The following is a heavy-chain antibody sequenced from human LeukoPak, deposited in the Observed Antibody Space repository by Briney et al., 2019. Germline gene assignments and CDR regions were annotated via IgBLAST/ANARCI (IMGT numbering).Heavy chain of an antibody. D-gene: IGHD5-24*01. J-gene: IGHJ4*02. V-gene: IGHV4-59*11. Sequence: ETLSLTCTVSGGSISSHYWSWIRQPPGRGLEWIGYIYYSGSTNYNPSLQSRVTMSLDTSKNQFSLKLSSVTAADTAVYYCARGSLGMASPPAPFDSWGQGTLVTVSS. CDR2: IYYSGST. CDR3: ARGSLGMASPPAPFDS. CDR1: GGSISSHY.